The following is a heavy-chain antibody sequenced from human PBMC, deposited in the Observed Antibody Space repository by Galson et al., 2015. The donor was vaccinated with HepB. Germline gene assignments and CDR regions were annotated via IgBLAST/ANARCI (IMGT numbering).Heavy chain of an antibody. CDR3: ARDPRGTYGAFDI. J-gene: IGHJ3*02. CDR1: GFTSSRYV. CDR2: ISGSGGST. Sequence: SLRLSCAASGFTSSRYVISWVRQAPGKGLECVSAISGSGGSTYYADSVKGRFTISRDNSKSTLYLQMNSLRAEDTAVYYCARDPRGTYGAFDIWGQGTMVAVSS. D-gene: IGHD1-26*01. V-gene: IGHV3-23*01.